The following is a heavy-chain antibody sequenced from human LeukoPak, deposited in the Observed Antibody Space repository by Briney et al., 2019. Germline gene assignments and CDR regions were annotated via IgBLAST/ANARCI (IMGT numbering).Heavy chain of an antibody. CDR1: SGSISGSY. V-gene: IGHV4-59*01. CDR2: MYNSGST. D-gene: IGHD4-17*01. J-gene: IGHJ4*02. CDR3: ARGIESYGDYGY. Sequence: SETLSLTCTVSSGSISGSYWSWLPHPPGKGLEWIAYMYNSGSTNYNPSLKSRVTISIDTSKNQFSLKLSSLTAADTAIYYCARGIESYGDYGYWGQGILVTVSS.